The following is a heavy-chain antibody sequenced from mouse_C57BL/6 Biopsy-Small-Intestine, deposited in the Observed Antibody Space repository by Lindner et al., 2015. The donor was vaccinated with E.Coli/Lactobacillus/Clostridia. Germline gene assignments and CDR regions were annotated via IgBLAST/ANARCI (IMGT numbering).Heavy chain of an antibody. CDR2: IYPRSGNT. J-gene: IGHJ1*01. Sequence: VQLQESGAELARPGASVKLSCKASGYTFTSYGISWVKQRTGQGLEWIGEIYPRSGNTYYNEKFKGKATLTADKSSSTAYMQLSSLTSEDSAVYFCARVSLGRYFDVWSAGTTVTVSS. CDR1: GYTFTSYG. V-gene: IGHV1-81*01. CDR3: ARVSLGRYFDV. D-gene: IGHD4-1*01.